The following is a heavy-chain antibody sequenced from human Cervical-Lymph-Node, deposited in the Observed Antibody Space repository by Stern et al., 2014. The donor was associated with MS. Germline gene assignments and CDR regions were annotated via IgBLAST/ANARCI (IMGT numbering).Heavy chain of an antibody. D-gene: IGHD1-26*01. CDR3: ARGDSGSYYGRADY. V-gene: IGHV1-2*06. J-gene: IGHJ4*02. CDR2: INPNTGGT. Sequence: QVQLMQSGAEVKEPGASVKVSCKASGFSFTGYYMHWVRQAPGQGLEWMGRINPNTGGTNYAQKFQGRVTMTRDTSITTAYMEMNRLRSDDTAVYYCARGDSGSYYGRADYWGQGTLVTVSS. CDR1: GFSFTGYY.